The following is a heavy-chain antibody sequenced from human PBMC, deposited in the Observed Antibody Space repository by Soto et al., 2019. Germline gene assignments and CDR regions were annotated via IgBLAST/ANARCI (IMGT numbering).Heavy chain of an antibody. V-gene: IGHV1-3*01. Sequence: ASVKVSCKASGYTFTSYAMHWVRQAPGQRLEWMGWINAGNGNTKYSQKFQGRVTITRDTSASTAYMELSSLRSEDTAVYYCARVSSGVYYYYYGMDVWGQGTTVTVSS. D-gene: IGHD6-19*01. CDR3: ARVSSGVYYYYYGMDV. CDR1: GYTFTSYA. CDR2: INAGNGNT. J-gene: IGHJ6*02.